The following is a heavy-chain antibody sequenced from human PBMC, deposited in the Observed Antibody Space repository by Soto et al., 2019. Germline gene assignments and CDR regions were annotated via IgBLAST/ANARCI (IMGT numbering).Heavy chain of an antibody. D-gene: IGHD1-26*01. J-gene: IGHJ6*02. CDR2: INPNSGGT. CDR3: AREPLYSGSPGALYYYYGMDV. CDR1: GYTFTGYY. V-gene: IGHV1-2*02. Sequence: RASVKVSCKASGYTFTGYYMHWVRQAPGQGLEWMGWINPNSGGTNYAQKFQGRVTMTRDTSISTAYMELSRLRSDDTAVYYCAREPLYSGSPGALYYYYGMDVWGQGTTVTVSS.